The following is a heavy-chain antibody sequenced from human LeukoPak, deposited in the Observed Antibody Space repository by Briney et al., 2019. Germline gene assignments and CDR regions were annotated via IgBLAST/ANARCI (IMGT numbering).Heavy chain of an antibody. CDR1: GFTFSDYD. Sequence: GGSLRLSCAASGFTFSDYDMHWVRQATGKGLEFVSASGTAGDTYYTGSVEGRFTISRENAKNSLYLQMNSLRAGDTAVYYCARVAKERVGGVYYFDYWGQGTLVTVSS. V-gene: IGHV3-13*01. CDR3: ARVAKERVGGVYYFDY. D-gene: IGHD1-1*01. CDR2: SGTAGDT. J-gene: IGHJ4*02.